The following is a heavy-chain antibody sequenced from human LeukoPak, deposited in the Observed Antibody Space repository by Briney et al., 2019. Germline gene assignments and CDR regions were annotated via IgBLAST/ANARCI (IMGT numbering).Heavy chain of an antibody. Sequence: GGSLRLSCAASGFTFSSYSMNWVRQAPGKGLEWVSYISSSSSAIYYADSVKGRFTISRDNAKNSLYLQMNSLRAEDTAVYYCARDCSGGSCGPYAFDIWGQGTMVTVSS. CDR1: GFTFSSYS. J-gene: IGHJ3*02. CDR3: ARDCSGGSCGPYAFDI. D-gene: IGHD2-15*01. V-gene: IGHV3-48*01. CDR2: ISSSSSAI.